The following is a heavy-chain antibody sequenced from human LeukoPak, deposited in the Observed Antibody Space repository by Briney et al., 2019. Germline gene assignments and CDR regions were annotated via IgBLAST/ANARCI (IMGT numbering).Heavy chain of an antibody. J-gene: IGHJ4*02. V-gene: IGHV4-39*01. D-gene: IGHD3-22*01. CDR1: GGSISSSSYY. CDR3: ARGPFYYYDSSGYPFDY. CDR2: IHYSGST. Sequence: KTSETLSLTCTVSGGSISSSSYYWRWIRQPPGKGLEWIGSIHYSGSTYYNPSLKSRVTISVDTSKNQFSLKLSSVTAADTAVYYCARGPFYYYDSSGYPFDYWGQGTLVTVSS.